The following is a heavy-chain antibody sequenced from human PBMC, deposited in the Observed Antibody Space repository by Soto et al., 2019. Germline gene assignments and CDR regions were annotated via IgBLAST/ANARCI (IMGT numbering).Heavy chain of an antibody. CDR2: INPSGGST. D-gene: IGHD1-26*01. Sequence: ASVKVSCKASGYTFTSYYMHWVRQAPVQGLEWMGIINPSGGSTSYAQKFQGRVTMTRDTSTSTVYMELSSLRSEDTAVYYCARDRAYIVGATTYDYWGQGTLVTVSS. V-gene: IGHV1-46*01. CDR1: GYTFTSYY. CDR3: ARDRAYIVGATTYDY. J-gene: IGHJ4*02.